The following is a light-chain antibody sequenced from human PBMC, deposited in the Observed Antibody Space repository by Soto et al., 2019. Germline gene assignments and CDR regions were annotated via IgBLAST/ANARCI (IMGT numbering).Light chain of an antibody. J-gene: IGKJ1*01. V-gene: IGKV1-5*03. CDR3: QHYNSYSEA. Sequence: DIQITQSPSTLSGSVGDRVTITCRASQTISSRLAWYRQKPGKAPKLLIYKASTLKSGVPSRFSGSGSGTEFTLTISSLQPDDFETYYCQHYNSYSEAFGQGTKVDIK. CDR2: KAS. CDR1: QTISSR.